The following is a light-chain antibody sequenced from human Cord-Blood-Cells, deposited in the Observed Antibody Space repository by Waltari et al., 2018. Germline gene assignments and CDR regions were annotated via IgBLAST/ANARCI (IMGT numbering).Light chain of an antibody. J-gene: IGLJ3*02. CDR1: SSDVGGYNY. Sequence: QSALTQPASMSGSPGQSITISCTGTSSDVGGYNYVSWYQQHPGKAPKLRIYDVSKRPSGVCNPCYGPKSGKTASLTISGLQAEDEADYYCSSYTSSSTWVFGGGTKLTVL. CDR3: SSYTSSSTWV. CDR2: DVS. V-gene: IGLV2-14*01.